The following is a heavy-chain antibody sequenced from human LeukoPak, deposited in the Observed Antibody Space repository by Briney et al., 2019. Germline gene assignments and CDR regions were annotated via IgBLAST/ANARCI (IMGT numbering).Heavy chain of an antibody. Sequence: PGGSLRLSCAASGFTFSSYAMSWVRQAPGKGLEWVSGISSSGGSTYYADSVKGRFTISRDNSKNTLYLQMNSLRAEDTAVYYCAKGVSLSGRYCDHKCVYFDSWGQGTLVTVSS. CDR3: AKGVSLSGRYCDHKCVYFDS. CDR1: GFTFSSYA. V-gene: IGHV3-23*01. D-gene: IGHD3-16*01. J-gene: IGHJ4*02. CDR2: ISSSGGST.